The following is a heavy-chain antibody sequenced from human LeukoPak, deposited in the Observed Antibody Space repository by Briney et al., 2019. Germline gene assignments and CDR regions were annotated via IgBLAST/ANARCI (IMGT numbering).Heavy chain of an antibody. V-gene: IGHV4-30-4*08. CDR1: RGSISSGDYY. D-gene: IGHD6-19*01. CDR2: IYYSGST. CDR3: ARARIAVAGNDYYYYYMDV. J-gene: IGHJ6*03. Sequence: PSETLSLTCAVSRGSISSGDYYWSWIRQPPGKGLEWIGYIYYSGSTYYNPSLKSRVTMSVDTSKNQFSLKLSSVTAADTAVYYCARARIAVAGNDYYYYYMDVWGKGTTVTVSS.